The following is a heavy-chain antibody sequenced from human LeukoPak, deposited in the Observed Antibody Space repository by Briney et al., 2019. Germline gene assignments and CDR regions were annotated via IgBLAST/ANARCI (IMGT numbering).Heavy chain of an antibody. Sequence: GGSLRLSCAASGFTVSSNYMNWVRQAPGKGLEWVSVIYSGGSTYYADSVKGRFTISRDNSKNTLYPQMNSLRAEDTAVYYCARMGDYYYYYGMDVWGQGTTVTVSS. J-gene: IGHJ6*02. CDR2: IYSGGST. CDR1: GFTVSSNY. CDR3: ARMGDYYYYYGMDV. D-gene: IGHD3-16*01. V-gene: IGHV3-53*01.